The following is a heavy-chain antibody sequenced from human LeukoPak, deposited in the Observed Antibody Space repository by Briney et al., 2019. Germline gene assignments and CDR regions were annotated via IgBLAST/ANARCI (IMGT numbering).Heavy chain of an antibody. D-gene: IGHD3-10*01. V-gene: IGHV1-24*01. CDR3: ATDSHFTLLWFGELRGEKAFDI. CDR1: GYTLTELS. CDR2: SDPEDGET. Sequence: ASVKVSCKVSGYTLTELSMHWVRQAPGKGLEWMGGSDPEDGETIYAQKFQGRVTMTEDTSTDTAYMELSSLRSEDTAVYYCATDSHFTLLWFGELRGEKAFDIWGQGTMVTVSS. J-gene: IGHJ3*02.